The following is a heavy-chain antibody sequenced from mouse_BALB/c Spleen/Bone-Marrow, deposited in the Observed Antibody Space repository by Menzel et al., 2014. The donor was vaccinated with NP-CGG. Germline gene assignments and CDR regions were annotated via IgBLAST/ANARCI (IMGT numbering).Heavy chain of an antibody. Sequence: EVQLQQSGPELAKPGASVKISCKASGYTFTDYTIQWVRQSPGKSLEWIGSINPNNGGANYNQKFKGMTSLTIHKSSSTTYMELRILTSVDAADYYCTRGRWDYWGQGTTLTVSS. D-gene: IGHD2-3*01. CDR3: TRGRWDY. CDR2: INPNNGGA. V-gene: IGHV1-18*01. CDR1: GYTFTDYT. J-gene: IGHJ2*01.